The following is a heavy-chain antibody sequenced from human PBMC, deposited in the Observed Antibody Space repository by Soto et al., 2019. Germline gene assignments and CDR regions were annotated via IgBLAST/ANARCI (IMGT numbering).Heavy chain of an antibody. CDR3: ARDRGVAATAYWFDR. Sequence: ASVKVSCKASGYTFTSYYMHWVRQAPGQGLEWMGIINPSGGSTSYAQKFQGRVTMTRDTSTSTVYMELSSLRSEDTAVYYCARDRGVAATAYWFDRWGQGTLVTVSS. J-gene: IGHJ5*02. CDR1: GYTFTSYY. V-gene: IGHV1-46*01. CDR2: INPSGGST. D-gene: IGHD2-15*01.